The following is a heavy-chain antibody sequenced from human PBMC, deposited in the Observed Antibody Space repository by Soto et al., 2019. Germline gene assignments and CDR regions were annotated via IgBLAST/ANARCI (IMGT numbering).Heavy chain of an antibody. CDR2: IGTAGDT. J-gene: IGHJ3*02. Sequence: EVQLVESGGGLVQPGGSLRLSCAASGFTFSSYDMHWVRQATGKGLEWVSAIGTAGDTYYPGSVKGRFTISRENAKNSLYLQMNSRRAGDTAVYYCAAYCSGGSCYSEDAFDIWGQGTMVTVSS. V-gene: IGHV3-13*01. D-gene: IGHD2-15*01. CDR3: AAYCSGGSCYSEDAFDI. CDR1: GFTFSSYD.